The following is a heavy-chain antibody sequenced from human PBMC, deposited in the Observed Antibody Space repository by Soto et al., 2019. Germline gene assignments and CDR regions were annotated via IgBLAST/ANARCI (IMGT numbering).Heavy chain of an antibody. CDR1: GGSISSSIYY. D-gene: IGHD3-9*01. CDR3: ARIVTGFYFDY. J-gene: IGHJ4*02. Sequence: QLQLQESGPGLVKPSETLSLTCTVSGGSISSSIYYWGCIRQPPGKGLEWIGSIYYSESTYYNPSLKSRVTISVDTSKNQFSLKLSFVTAADTAVYHCARIVTGFYFDYWGQGTLVTVSS. CDR2: IYYSEST. V-gene: IGHV4-39*01.